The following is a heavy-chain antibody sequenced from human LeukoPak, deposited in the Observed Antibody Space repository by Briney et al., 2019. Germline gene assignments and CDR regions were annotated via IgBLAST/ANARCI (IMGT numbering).Heavy chain of an antibody. CDR2: IIPIFGTA. CDR1: GGTFSSYA. D-gene: IGHD2-2*01. Sequence: AASVKVSCKASGGTFSSYAISWVRQAPGQGLEWMGGIIPIFGTANYAQKFQGRVTITADESTSTAYMELSSLRSEDTAVYYCAIGQEGGYADYWGQGTLVTVSS. CDR3: AIGQEGGYADY. V-gene: IGHV1-69*13. J-gene: IGHJ4*02.